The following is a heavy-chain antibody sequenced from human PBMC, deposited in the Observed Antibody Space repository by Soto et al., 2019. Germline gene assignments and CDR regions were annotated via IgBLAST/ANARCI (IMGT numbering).Heavy chain of an antibody. J-gene: IGHJ5*02. Sequence: QVQLVQSGAVVKKPGSSVTVSCKASGGMFSDYTISWVRQAPGQGLEWMGGIIPIFGGPHYAQKFQGRVKLTGDKPRSAVDLEVGDLTSEDTAVYYCGKKGGGASIDFWRANWFDPWGQGTLVTVSS. V-gene: IGHV1-69*06. D-gene: IGHD3-3*01. CDR2: IIPIFGGP. CDR3: GKKGGGASIDFWRANWFDP. CDR1: GGMFSDYT.